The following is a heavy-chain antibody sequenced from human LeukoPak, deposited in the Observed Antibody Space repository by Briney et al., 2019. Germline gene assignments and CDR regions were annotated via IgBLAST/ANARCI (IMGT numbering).Heavy chain of an antibody. CDR2: IYYSGST. D-gene: IGHD6-19*01. V-gene: IGHV4-59*08. CDR3: ARLATAGYLNC. Sequence: PSETLSLTCTVSGASISSHYWSWIRQPPGEGLEWIGYIYYSGSTKYNPSLKSRVTISVDTSKNQFSLELSSVTAADTAVYYCARLATAGYLNCWGQGTLVTVSS. J-gene: IGHJ4*02. CDR1: GASISSHY.